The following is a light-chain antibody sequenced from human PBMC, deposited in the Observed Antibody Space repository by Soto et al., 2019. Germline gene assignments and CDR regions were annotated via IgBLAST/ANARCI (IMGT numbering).Light chain of an antibody. CDR3: QQYNSYLYT. CDR1: QSISNW. CDR2: DAS. V-gene: IGKV1-5*01. Sequence: DIQMTQSPSTLSASVGDRGTITCRASQSISNWLAWYQQKPGKAPNLLIYDASSLESGVPSRFSGSGSGTEFTLTISSLQPDDFATYYCQQYNSYLYTFGQGT. J-gene: IGKJ2*01.